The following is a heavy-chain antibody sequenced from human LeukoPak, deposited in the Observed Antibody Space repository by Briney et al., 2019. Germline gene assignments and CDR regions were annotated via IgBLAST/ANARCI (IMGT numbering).Heavy chain of an antibody. J-gene: IGHJ4*02. Sequence: PSKTLSLTCPVSGGSISSYYWNWIRQPPGKGLEWIGYIYYSGSTNYNPSLKSRVIISVDTSKSQFSLRLSSVTAADTAVYYCARGRGAHNFGYWGQGTLVTVSS. CDR3: ARGRGAHNFGY. V-gene: IGHV4-59*01. CDR2: IYYSGST. CDR1: GGSISSYY.